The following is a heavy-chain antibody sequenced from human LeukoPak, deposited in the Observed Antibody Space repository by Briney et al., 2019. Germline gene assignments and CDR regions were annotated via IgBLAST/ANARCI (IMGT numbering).Heavy chain of an antibody. V-gene: IGHV1-69*04. CDR3: ANTILYYDSSGYWN. J-gene: IGHJ4*02. CDR1: GGTFSSYA. CDR2: IIPILGIA. D-gene: IGHD3-22*01. Sequence: RASVKVSCKASGGTFSSYAISWVRQAPGQGLEWMGRIIPILGIANYAQKFQGRVTITADKSTSTAYMELSSLRSEDTAVYYCANTILYYDSSGYWNWGQGTLVTVSS.